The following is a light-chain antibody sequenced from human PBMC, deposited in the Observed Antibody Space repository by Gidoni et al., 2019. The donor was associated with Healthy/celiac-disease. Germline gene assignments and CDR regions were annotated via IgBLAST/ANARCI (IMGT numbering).Light chain of an antibody. V-gene: IGKV3-20*01. CDR1: QSVSSSY. CDR2: GAS. CDR3: QQYGSSPRT. J-gene: IGKJ1*01. Sequence: VLTQSPGTPSLSPGERATLSCRGSQSVSSSYLAWYQQKPGQAPRLLIYGASSRATGIPDRFSGSGSGTDFTLTISRLEPEDFAVYYCQQYGSSPRTFGQGTKVEIK.